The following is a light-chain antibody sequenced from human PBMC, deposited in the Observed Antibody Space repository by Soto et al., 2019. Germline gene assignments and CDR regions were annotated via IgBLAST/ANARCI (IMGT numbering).Light chain of an antibody. V-gene: IGKV3-11*01. J-gene: IGKJ2*01. Sequence: EIVLTQSPATLSLSPGERVTLSCRASQSVSSYLAWYHKKPGQAPRLLIYDASNRATGIPARFSGSGSGTDFTLTISSLEPEDFALYYCQQRSNWPPYTFGQGTKLESK. CDR2: DAS. CDR3: QQRSNWPPYT. CDR1: QSVSSY.